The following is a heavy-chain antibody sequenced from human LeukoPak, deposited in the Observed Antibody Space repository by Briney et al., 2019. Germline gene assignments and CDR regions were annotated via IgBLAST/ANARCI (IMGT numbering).Heavy chain of an antibody. Sequence: PSETLSLTCTVSGGSISSGDYYWSWIRQPPGKGLEWIGYIYYSGSTYYNPSLKSRVTISVDTSKNQFSLKLSSVTAADTAVYYCARVRSYPPGLGDYWGQGTLVTVSS. CDR2: IYYSGST. J-gene: IGHJ4*02. V-gene: IGHV4-30-4*01. D-gene: IGHD3-16*02. CDR1: GGSISSGDYY. CDR3: ARVRSYPPGLGDY.